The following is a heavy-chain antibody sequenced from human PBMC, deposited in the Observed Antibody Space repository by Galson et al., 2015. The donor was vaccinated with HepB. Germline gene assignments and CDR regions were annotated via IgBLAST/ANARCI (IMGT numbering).Heavy chain of an antibody. V-gene: IGHV3-33*01. CDR1: GFTFSYHG. D-gene: IGHD5-24*01. Sequence: SLRLSCAASGFTFSYHGMHWVRQAPGKGLEWVAVIWSDGRNEHYADSVKGRFTISGDNSKNTLYLQMNSLRDDDTAVYYCARDRGGVDGDGLDVWGQGSAVTVSS. CDR2: IWSDGRNE. J-gene: IGHJ6*02. CDR3: ARDRGGVDGDGLDV.